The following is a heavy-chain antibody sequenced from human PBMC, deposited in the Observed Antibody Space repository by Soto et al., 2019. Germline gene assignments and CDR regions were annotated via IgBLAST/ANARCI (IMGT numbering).Heavy chain of an antibody. Sequence: ETLSLTCTVSGGSISSSSYYWGWIRQPPGKGLEWIGSIYYSGSTYYNPSLKSRVTISVDTSKNQFSLKLSSVTAADTAVYYCARGQQLVYYYYYGMDVWGQGTTVTVSS. CDR2: IYYSGST. CDR3: ARGQQLVYYYYYGMDV. D-gene: IGHD6-13*01. CDR1: GGSISSSSYY. V-gene: IGHV4-39*01. J-gene: IGHJ6*02.